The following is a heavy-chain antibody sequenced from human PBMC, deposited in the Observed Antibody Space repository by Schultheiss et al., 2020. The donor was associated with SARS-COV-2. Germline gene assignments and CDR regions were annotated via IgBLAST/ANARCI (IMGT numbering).Heavy chain of an antibody. V-gene: IGHV3-74*01. J-gene: IGHJ4*02. CDR3: ARDRADIVLMVYAIQGDYFDY. D-gene: IGHD2-8*01. CDR2: INSDGSST. CDR1: GFTFSSYW. Sequence: GGSLRLSCAASGFTFSSYWMHWVRQAPGKGLGWVSRINSDGSSTSYADSVKGRFTISRDNAKNTLYLQMNSLRAEDTAVYYCARDRADIVLMVYAIQGDYFDYWGQGTLVTVSS.